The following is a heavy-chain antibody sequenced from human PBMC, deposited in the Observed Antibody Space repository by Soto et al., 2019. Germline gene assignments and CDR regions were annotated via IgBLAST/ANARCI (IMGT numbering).Heavy chain of an antibody. CDR2: IYYSGST. D-gene: IGHD6-19*01. Sequence: PSETLSLTCTVSGGSISSYYWSWIRQPPGKGLEWIGYIYYSGSTNYNPSLKSRVTISVDTSKNQFSLKLSSVTAADTAVYYCASGSHGIAVAGLVYWGQGTLVTVSS. CDR1: GGSISSYY. V-gene: IGHV4-59*01. CDR3: ASGSHGIAVAGLVY. J-gene: IGHJ4*02.